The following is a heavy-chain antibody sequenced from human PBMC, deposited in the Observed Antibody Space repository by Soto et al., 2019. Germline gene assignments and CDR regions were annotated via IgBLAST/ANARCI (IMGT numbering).Heavy chain of an antibody. Sequence: PGGSLRLSCAASGFTFSSYAMSWVRQAPGKGLEWVSAISAGAVATNYADSVKGRFTISRDNSKNTLNLQMNSLRAEDTAVYYCTKGRGSSGSYRPFDYWGQGALVTVSS. CDR1: GFTFSSYA. CDR2: ISAGAVAT. J-gene: IGHJ4*02. CDR3: TKGRGSSGSYRPFDY. D-gene: IGHD3-22*01. V-gene: IGHV3-23*01.